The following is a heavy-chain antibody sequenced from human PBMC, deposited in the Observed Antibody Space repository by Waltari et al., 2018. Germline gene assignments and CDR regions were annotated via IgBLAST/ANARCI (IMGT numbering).Heavy chain of an antibody. J-gene: IGHJ4*02. CDR3: ARGFLSKYYDFWSGYPGNYFDY. CDR1: GFTFSSYE. Sequence: ELQLVESGGGLVQPGGSLRLSCAASGFTFSSYEMNWVRQAPGQGLDWVSYISSSGSTIYYADSVKGRFTISRDNAKNSLYLQMNSLRAEDTAVYYCARGFLSKYYDFWSGYPGNYFDYWGQGTLVTVSS. CDR2: ISSSGSTI. D-gene: IGHD3-3*01. V-gene: IGHV3-48*03.